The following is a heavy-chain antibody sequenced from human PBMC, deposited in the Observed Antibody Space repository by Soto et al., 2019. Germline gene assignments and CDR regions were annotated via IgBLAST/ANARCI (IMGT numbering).Heavy chain of an antibody. CDR1: GGSISSSSYY. D-gene: IGHD4-4*01. V-gene: IGHV4-39*01. CDR2: IYYSGST. Sequence: SETLSLTCTVSGGSISSSSYYWGWIRQPPGKGLEWIGIIYYSGSTYYNPSLKSRVTISVDTSKNQFSLKLSSVTAADTAVYYCARRAVTTKDYYYYYMDVWGKGTTVTVS. J-gene: IGHJ6*03. CDR3: ARRAVTTKDYYYYYMDV.